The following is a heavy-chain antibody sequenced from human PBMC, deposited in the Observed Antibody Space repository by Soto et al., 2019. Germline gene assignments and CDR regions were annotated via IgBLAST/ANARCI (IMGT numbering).Heavy chain of an antibody. CDR2: ILNDGSNR. CDR1: EFTFSNYG. D-gene: IGHD6-6*01. J-gene: IGHJ6*02. V-gene: IGHV3-33*01. CDR3: ERDDEYSRNGIDV. Sequence: QVQLVESGGGVVQPGRSLRLSCAASEFTFSNYGMHWVRQAPGKGLEWVAVILNDGSNRYHADFVKDRFTISRDNSKKTLNLQMISLRAEDTAVYYCERDDEYSRNGIDVWGQGTTVTVS.